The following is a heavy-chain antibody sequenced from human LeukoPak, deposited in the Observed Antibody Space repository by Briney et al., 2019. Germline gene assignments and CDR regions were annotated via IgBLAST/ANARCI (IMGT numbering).Heavy chain of an antibody. CDR1: GFTFSSYA. CDR3: ARDVTWIQLWFRDAFDI. Sequence: GGSLRLSCAASGFTFSSYAMSWVRQAPGKGLEWVSAISGSGDSTYYADSVKGRFTISRDNSKNTLYLQMNSLRAEDTAVYYCARDVTWIQLWFRDAFDIWGQGTMVTVSS. CDR2: ISGSGDST. J-gene: IGHJ3*02. V-gene: IGHV3-23*01. D-gene: IGHD5-18*01.